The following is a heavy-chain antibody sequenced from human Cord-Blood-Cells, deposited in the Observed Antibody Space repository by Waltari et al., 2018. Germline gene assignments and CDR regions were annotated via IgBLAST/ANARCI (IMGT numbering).Heavy chain of an antibody. Sequence: QVPLVQSVAEVTRPACSVTVSCKASEATLISDATSWGRRAPGQGHEWMGGIIPVFGTANYAQKFQGRVTITADESTSTAYMELSSLRSEDTAVYYCARCPGYSSSWFDYWGQGTLVTVSS. CDR1: EATLISDA. D-gene: IGHD6-13*01. J-gene: IGHJ4*02. V-gene: IGHV1-69*01. CDR3: ARCPGYSSSWFDY. CDR2: IIPVFGTA.